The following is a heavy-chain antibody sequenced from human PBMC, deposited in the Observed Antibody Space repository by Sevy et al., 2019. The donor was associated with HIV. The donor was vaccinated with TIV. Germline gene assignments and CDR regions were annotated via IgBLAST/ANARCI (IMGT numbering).Heavy chain of an antibody. CDR2: ISAHAGNT. Sequence: ASVKVSCKASGYTFSSYGLNWVRQAPGQGLEWMGGISAHAGNTNYAPKLQGRVTLNTDTSTSTAYMELRSLRSDDTAVYYCAKGQSDYDILTGYYNWWFDPWGQGTLVTVSS. CDR3: AKGQSDYDILTGYYNWWFDP. D-gene: IGHD3-9*01. V-gene: IGHV1-18*01. CDR1: GYTFSSYG. J-gene: IGHJ5*02.